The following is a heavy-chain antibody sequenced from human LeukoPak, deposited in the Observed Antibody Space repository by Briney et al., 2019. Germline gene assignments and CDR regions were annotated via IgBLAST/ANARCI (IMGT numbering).Heavy chain of an antibody. J-gene: IGHJ6*03. CDR1: GFTFSNYG. D-gene: IGHD6-25*01. V-gene: IGHV3-33*06. Sequence: GGSLRLSCAASGFTFSNYGMHWVRQAPGKGLEWVAVMWHDGGNKQYADSVKGRFTISRDASKNTLYLQMNSLRAEDTAVYYCAKPANAAYFYYLDVWGKGTTVTVSS. CDR2: MWHDGGNK. CDR3: AKPANAAYFYYLDV.